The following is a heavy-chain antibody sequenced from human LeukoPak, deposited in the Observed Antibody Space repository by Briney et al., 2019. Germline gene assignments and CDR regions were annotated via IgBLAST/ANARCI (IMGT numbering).Heavy chain of an antibody. CDR1: GDSISSNSW. CDR3: ARVGTSGWYSR. CDR2: IFHTETT. D-gene: IGHD6-19*01. J-gene: IGHJ4*02. V-gene: IGHV4-4*02. Sequence: PSETLSLTCAVSGDSISSNSWWTWVRQPPGHGLEWIGGIFHTETTNYGPSLKSRVTMSLDKSKNPFSLKLSSVTAADTAMYYCARVGTSGWYSRWGQGTLVTVSS.